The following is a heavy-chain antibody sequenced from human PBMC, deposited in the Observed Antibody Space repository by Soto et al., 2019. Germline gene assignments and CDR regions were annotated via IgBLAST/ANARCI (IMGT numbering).Heavy chain of an antibody. D-gene: IGHD3-9*01. CDR3: SKDLNVLRYFDWLLYMNFDY. J-gene: IGHJ4*02. CDR2: ISYDGSNK. CDR1: GFTFSSYG. Sequence: GESLKISCAASGFTFSSYGMHWVRQAPGKGLEWVAVISYDGSNKYYADSVKGRFTISRDNSKITLYLQMNSLRAEDTAVYYCSKDLNVLRYFDWLLYMNFDYWGQGTLVTVSS. V-gene: IGHV3-30*18.